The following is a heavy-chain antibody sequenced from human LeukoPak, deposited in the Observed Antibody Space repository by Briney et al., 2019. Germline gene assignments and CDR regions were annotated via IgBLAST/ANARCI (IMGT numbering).Heavy chain of an antibody. J-gene: IGHJ6*02. CDR3: ARDGLEATGMDV. V-gene: IGHV1-2*06. CDR2: INPNSGGT. D-gene: IGHD1-1*01. Sequence: GASVKVSCKASGYTLTGYYMHWVRQAPGQGLEWMGRINPNSGGTNYAQKFQGRVTMTRDTSISTAYMELSRLRSDDTAVYYCARDGLEATGMDVWGQGTTVTVSS. CDR1: GYTLTGYY.